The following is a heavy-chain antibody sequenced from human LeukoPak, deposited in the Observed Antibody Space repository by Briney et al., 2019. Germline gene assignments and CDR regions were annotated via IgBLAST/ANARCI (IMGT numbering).Heavy chain of an antibody. V-gene: IGHV4-59*01. J-gene: IGHJ4*02. CDR1: GGSISSYY. D-gene: IGHD7-27*01. Sequence: PSETLSLTCTVSGGSISSYYWSWIRQPPGKGLEWIGYIYYSGSTNYNPPLKSRVTISVDTSKNQFSLKLSSVTAADTAVYYCAREETGFDYWGQGTLVTVSS. CDR3: AREETGFDY. CDR2: IYYSGST.